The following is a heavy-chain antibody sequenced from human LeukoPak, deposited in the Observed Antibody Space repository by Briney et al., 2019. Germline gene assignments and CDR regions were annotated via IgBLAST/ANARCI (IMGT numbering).Heavy chain of an antibody. D-gene: IGHD6-13*01. CDR3: AKERGYSSSWFEA. J-gene: IGHJ5*02. Sequence: PSQTLSLTCVISGDSVYSNDAAWNWIRQSPSRGLEWLGRTFYRSKWKNDYAVSMRSRITINPDTSKNQFSLQPNSVSPEDAAMYYCAKERGYSSSWFEAWGQGTLVTVSS. CDR1: GDSVYSNDAA. CDR2: TFYRSKWKN. V-gene: IGHV6-1*01.